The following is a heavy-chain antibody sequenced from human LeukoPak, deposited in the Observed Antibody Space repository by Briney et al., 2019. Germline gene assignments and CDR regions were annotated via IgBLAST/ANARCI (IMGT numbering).Heavy chain of an antibody. CDR3: ARDLSLAMPGGFDY. CDR1: GFTFRRYS. CDR2: ISSGSDYI. Sequence: GGSLRLSCAASGFTFRRYSMNWVRQAPGKGLEWVSTISSGSDYIYYADSVRGRFTISRDNFRNSVFLEVNSLRAEDTAIYYCARDLSLAMPGGFDYWGQGILVTVSS. D-gene: IGHD1-26*01. J-gene: IGHJ4*02. V-gene: IGHV3-21*01.